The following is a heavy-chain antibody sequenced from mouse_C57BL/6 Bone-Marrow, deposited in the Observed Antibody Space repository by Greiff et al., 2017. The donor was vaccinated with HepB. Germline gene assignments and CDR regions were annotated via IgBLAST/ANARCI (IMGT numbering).Heavy chain of an antibody. V-gene: IGHV1-82*01. CDR1: GYAFSSSW. J-gene: IGHJ2*01. D-gene: IGHD1-2*01. Sequence: VQLQQSGPELVKPGASVKISCKASGYAFSSSWMNWVKQRPGKGLEWIGRIYPGDGDTNYNGKFKGKATLTADKSSSTAYMQRSSLTSDDSAVYFVARPYHYYGDGYLDYWGQGTTLTVSS. CDR3: ARPYHYYGDGYLDY. CDR2: IYPGDGDT.